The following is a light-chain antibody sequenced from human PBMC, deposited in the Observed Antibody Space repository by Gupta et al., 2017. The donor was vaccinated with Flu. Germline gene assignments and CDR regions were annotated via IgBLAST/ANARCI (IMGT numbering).Light chain of an antibody. J-gene: IGKJ1*01. CDR3: MQTLQTPPSWT. V-gene: IGKV2-28*01. CDR2: LGS. Sequence: DLVVTQFPRALAVTPGEPASISCRSSQTLLESNGYNYLDWYLQKPGQSAQLLIYLGSNRASGVPDRFSGSGSGTDFTLKISRVEAEDVGVYYCMQTLQTPPSWTFGQGTKVEIK. CDR1: QTLLESNGYNY.